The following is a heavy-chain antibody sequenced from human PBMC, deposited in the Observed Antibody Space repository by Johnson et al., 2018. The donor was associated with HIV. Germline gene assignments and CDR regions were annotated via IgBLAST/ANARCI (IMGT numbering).Heavy chain of an antibody. CDR3: ARDPGYSAFDI. Sequence: QVQLVESGGGVVQPGRSLRLSCAASGFTFSSYGMHWVRQAPGKGLEWVAIISYDGSNKYYADSVKGRFTISRDNSKNTLYLQMNNLRAEDTAIYYCARDPGYSAFDIWGQGTV. CDR1: GFTFSSYG. V-gene: IGHV3-30*03. J-gene: IGHJ3*02. D-gene: IGHD1-1*01. CDR2: ISYDGSNK.